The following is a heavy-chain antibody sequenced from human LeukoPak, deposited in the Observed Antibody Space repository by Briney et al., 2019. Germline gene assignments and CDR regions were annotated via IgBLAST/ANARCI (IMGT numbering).Heavy chain of an antibody. Sequence: GGSLRLSCAASGFTFTHAWMNWVRQAPGKGLEWVGRIKTDNAGGTTDYAAPVKGRFTISRDDSDGTLYLQMHSLKTEDTAIYYCTTIYMGATFDFWGQGALVAVSS. CDR2: IKTDNAGGTT. J-gene: IGHJ4*02. CDR1: GFTFTHAW. D-gene: IGHD1-26*01. CDR3: TTIYMGATFDF. V-gene: IGHV3-15*01.